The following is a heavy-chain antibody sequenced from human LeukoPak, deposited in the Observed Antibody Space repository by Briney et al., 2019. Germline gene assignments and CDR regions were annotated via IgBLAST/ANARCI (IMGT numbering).Heavy chain of an antibody. Sequence: GGSLRLSCAASGFTLSTYGMHWVRQAPGKGLEWVAVISYDGSNKYYADSVKGRFTISRDNAKNSLYLQMNSLRAEDTAVYYCARDRDGGYFDYWGQGTLVTVSS. D-gene: IGHD5-24*01. V-gene: IGHV3-30*03. CDR3: ARDRDGGYFDY. CDR1: GFTLSTYG. J-gene: IGHJ4*02. CDR2: ISYDGSNK.